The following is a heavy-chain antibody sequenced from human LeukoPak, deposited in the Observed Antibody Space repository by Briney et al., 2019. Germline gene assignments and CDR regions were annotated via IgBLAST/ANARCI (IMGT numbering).Heavy chain of an antibody. CDR2: ISGISSHT. J-gene: IGHJ3*02. CDR3: AKDRTPYSSGWGDAFDI. V-gene: IGHV3-11*05. Sequence: PGGSLRLSCAASGFTFSDYYMSWIRQAPGKGLEWVSYISGISSHTDFADSVKGRFTISRDNSKNTLYLQMNSLRAEDTAVYYCAKDRTPYSSGWGDAFDIWGQGTMVTVSS. D-gene: IGHD6-19*01. CDR1: GFTFSDYY.